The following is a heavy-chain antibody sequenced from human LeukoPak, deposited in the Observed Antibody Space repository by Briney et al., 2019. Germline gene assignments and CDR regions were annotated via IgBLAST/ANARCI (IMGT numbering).Heavy chain of an antibody. CDR3: ARVREYYDILTGVVGGAFDI. CDR2: INPSGGST. CDR1: GYTFTDYY. J-gene: IGHJ3*02. D-gene: IGHD3-9*01. Sequence: ASVKVSCKASGYTFTDYYMHWVRQAPGQGFEWMGIINPSGGSTSYAQKFQGRVTMTRDTSTSTVYMELSSLRSEDTAVYYCARVREYYDILTGVVGGAFDIWGQGTMVTVSS. V-gene: IGHV1-46*01.